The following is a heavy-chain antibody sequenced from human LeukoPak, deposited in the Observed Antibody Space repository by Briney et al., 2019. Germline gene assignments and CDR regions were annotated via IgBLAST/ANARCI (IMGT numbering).Heavy chain of an antibody. V-gene: IGHV4-34*01. CDR1: GGSFSGYY. CDR3: ARATHHLYYDFWSGYLYYFDY. CDR2: INHSGST. Sequence: SETLSLTCAVYGGSFSGYYWSWIRQPPGKGLEWIGEINHSGSTNYNPSLKSRVTISVDTSKNQFSLKLSSVTAADTAMYYCARATHHLYYDFWSGYLYYFDYWGQGTLVTVSS. D-gene: IGHD3-3*01. J-gene: IGHJ4*02.